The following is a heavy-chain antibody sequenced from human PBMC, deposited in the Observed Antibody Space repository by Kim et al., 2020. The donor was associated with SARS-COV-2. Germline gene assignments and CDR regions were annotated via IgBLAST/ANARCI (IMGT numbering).Heavy chain of an antibody. CDR3: ARDYYGSGSYLYY. Sequence: KYSQQFQGRVTITRDTSASTAYMELSSLRSEDTAVYYCARDYYGSGSYLYYWGQGTLVTVSS. D-gene: IGHD3-10*01. V-gene: IGHV1-3*01. J-gene: IGHJ4*02.